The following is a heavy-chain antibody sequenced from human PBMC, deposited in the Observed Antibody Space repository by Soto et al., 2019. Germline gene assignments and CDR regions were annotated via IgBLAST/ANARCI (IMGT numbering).Heavy chain of an antibody. CDR1: GYSFTNDC. V-gene: IGHV5-51*01. CDR2: IYPGDSDT. J-gene: IGHJ4*02. Sequence: GESLKISCAGSGYSFTNDCIGLVLQMPGKGLEWMGIIYPGDSDTRYSPSFQGQVTISVDKSISTAYLQWRSLKASDSGMYYCARSRITGSTWTFDYWGQETLVTVSS. CDR3: ARSRITGSTWTFDY. D-gene: IGHD1-20*01.